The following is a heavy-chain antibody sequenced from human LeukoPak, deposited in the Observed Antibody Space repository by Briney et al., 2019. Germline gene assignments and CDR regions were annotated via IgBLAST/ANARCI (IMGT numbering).Heavy chain of an antibody. D-gene: IGHD1-1*01. CDR2: IRYDGSNK. Sequence: SGGSLRLSCAASGFTFSGYGMHWVRQAPGKGLEWVAFIRYDGSNKYYADSVKGRFTISRDNSKNTLYLQMNSLRAEDTAVYYCAKDVPLGWGAFDIWGQGTMVTVSS. J-gene: IGHJ3*02. CDR3: AKDVPLGWGAFDI. V-gene: IGHV3-30*02. CDR1: GFTFSGYG.